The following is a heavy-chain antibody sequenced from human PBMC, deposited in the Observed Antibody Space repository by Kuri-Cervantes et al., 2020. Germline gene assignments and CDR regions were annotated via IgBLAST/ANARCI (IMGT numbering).Heavy chain of an antibody. J-gene: IGHJ6*03. CDR3: ARGLRNYYGSGSYYKPTPRYYYIDV. CDR1: GGSFSGYY. Sequence: GSLRLSCAVYGGSFSGYYWSWIRQTPGKGLEWIGEINHSGSTNYNPSLKSRVTISVDTSKNQFSLKLSSVTAADTAVYYCARGLRNYYGSGSYYKPTPRYYYIDVWGKGTTVTVSS. D-gene: IGHD3-10*01. CDR2: INHSGST. V-gene: IGHV4-34*01.